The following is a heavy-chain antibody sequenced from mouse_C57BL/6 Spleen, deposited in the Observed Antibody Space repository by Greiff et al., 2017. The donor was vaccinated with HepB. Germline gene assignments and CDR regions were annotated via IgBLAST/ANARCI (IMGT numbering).Heavy chain of an antibody. J-gene: IGHJ2*01. Sequence: QVQLQQPGAELVRPGSSVKLSCKASSYTFTSYWMHWVKQRPIQGLEWIGNIDPSDSETHYNQKFKDKATLTVDKSSSTAYMQLSSLTSEDSAVYYCARGDSNYVGYWGQGTTLTVSS. CDR3: ARGDSNYVGY. V-gene: IGHV1-52*01. CDR2: IDPSDSET. D-gene: IGHD2-5*01. CDR1: SYTFTSYW.